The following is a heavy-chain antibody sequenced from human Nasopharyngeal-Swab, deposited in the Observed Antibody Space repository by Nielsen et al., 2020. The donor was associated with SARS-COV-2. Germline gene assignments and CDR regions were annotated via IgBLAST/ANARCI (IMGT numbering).Heavy chain of an antibody. V-gene: IGHV4-61*01. J-gene: IGHJ6*03. D-gene: IGHD3-10*01. Sequence: SETLSLTCSVSGGSVSSGNHYWNWIRQPPGKGLEWIGYIYYSGSTNYNPSLKSRVTITVDTSKNQFSLKLSSVTAADTAVYYCARGYGSGSYSYMDVWGKGTTVTVSS. CDR1: GGSVSSGNHY. CDR3: ARGYGSGSYSYMDV. CDR2: IYYSGST.